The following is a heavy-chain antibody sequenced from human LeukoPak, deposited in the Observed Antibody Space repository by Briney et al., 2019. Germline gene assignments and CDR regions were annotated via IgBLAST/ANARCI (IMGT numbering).Heavy chain of an antibody. Sequence: GGSLRLSCAASGFTFSSYAMHWVRQAPGKGLEWVAVISYDGSNKYYADSVKGRFTISRDKSKNTLYLQMNSLRAEDTAVYYCARAVYYYDWGQVTLVTVSS. D-gene: IGHD3-10*01. CDR3: ARAVYYYD. CDR2: ISYDGSNK. V-gene: IGHV3-30-3*01. CDR1: GFTFSSYA. J-gene: IGHJ4*02.